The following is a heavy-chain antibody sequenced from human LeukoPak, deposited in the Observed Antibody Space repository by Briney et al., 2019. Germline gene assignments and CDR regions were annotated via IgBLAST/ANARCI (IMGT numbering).Heavy chain of an antibody. V-gene: IGHV4-61*08. J-gene: IGHJ4*02. CDR3: ARRFGGSQGEGFDY. Sequence: SETLSLTCTVSGGSISSGGYYWTWIRQTPGKGLEWNGFVHYIGTTNYDPSLKSRVTISLDTSKNQFSLKLTSVSAADTAVYYCARRFGGSQGEGFDYWGQGTLVTVSS. D-gene: IGHD1-26*01. CDR1: GGSISSGGYY. CDR2: VHYIGTT.